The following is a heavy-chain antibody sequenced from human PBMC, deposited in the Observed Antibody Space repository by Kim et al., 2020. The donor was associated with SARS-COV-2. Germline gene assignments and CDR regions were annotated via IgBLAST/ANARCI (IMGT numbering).Heavy chain of an antibody. CDR1: GGTFSSYA. CDR2: IIPIFGTA. CDR3: ARYRGLGGYSYGPPHGTGFDY. D-gene: IGHD5-18*01. J-gene: IGHJ4*02. V-gene: IGHV1-69*13. Sequence: SVKVSCKASGGTFSSYAISWVRQAPGQGLEWMGGIIPIFGTANYAQKFQGRVTITADESTSTAYMELSSLRSEDTAVYYCARYRGLGGYSYGPPHGTGFDYWGQGTLVTVSS.